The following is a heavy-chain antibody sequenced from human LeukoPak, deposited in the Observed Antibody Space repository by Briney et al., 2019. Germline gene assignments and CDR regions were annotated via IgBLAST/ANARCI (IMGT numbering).Heavy chain of an antibody. Sequence: GASVKVSCKASGYTFTSYGISWLRQAPGQGLEWMGWISANNRNTNYAQKVQGRVTMTTDTSTSTAYMELRSLRFDDTAVYYCVRHYAVGWFDPWGQGTLVTVSS. CDR1: GYTFTSYG. V-gene: IGHV1-18*01. D-gene: IGHD3-16*01. J-gene: IGHJ5*02. CDR3: VRHYAVGWFDP. CDR2: ISANNRNT.